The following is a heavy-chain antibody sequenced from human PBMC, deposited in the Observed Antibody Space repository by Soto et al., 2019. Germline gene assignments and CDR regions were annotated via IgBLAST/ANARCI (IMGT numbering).Heavy chain of an antibody. J-gene: IGHJ3*02. V-gene: IGHV3-30*18. CDR1: GFTFSSYG. Sequence: QVQLVESGGGVVQPGRSLRLSCAASGFTFSSYGMHWVRQAPGKGLEWVAVISYDGSNKYYADSVKGRFTISRDNSKNTLYLQKDSLRAEDTAVYYCAKGASSGTLDAFDIWGQGTMVTASS. CDR3: AKGASSGTLDAFDI. CDR2: ISYDGSNK. D-gene: IGHD3-10*01.